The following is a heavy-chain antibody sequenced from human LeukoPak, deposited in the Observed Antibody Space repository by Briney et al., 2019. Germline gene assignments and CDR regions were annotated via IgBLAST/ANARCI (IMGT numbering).Heavy chain of an antibody. J-gene: IGHJ4*02. CDR1: GVSISSHY. CDR2: IYYSGST. CDR3: ARGAASFDY. Sequence: TPSETLSLTCTVSGVSISSHYWSWIRQTPGKGLEWIGYIYYSGSTNYNPSLKSRVTISVDTSKNHFSLKLSSVTAADTAVYYCARGAASFDYWGQGTLVTVSS. V-gene: IGHV4-59*11. D-gene: IGHD6-13*01.